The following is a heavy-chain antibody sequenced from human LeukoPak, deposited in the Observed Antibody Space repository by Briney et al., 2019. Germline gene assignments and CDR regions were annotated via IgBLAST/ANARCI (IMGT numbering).Heavy chain of an antibody. J-gene: IGHJ4*02. CDR1: GGSISSGGYY. CDR3: ARGRFLRWLQLPVDY. Sequence: SETLFLTCTVSGGSISSGGYYWSWIRQHPGKGLEWIGYIYYSGSTYYNPSLKSRVTISVDTSKNQFSLKLSSVTAADTAVYYCARGRFLRWLQLPVDYWGQGTLVTVPS. CDR2: IYYSGST. V-gene: IGHV4-31*03. D-gene: IGHD5-24*01.